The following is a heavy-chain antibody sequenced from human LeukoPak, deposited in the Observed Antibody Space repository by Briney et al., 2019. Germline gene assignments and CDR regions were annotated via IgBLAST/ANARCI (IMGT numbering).Heavy chain of an antibody. Sequence: PSETLSLTCTVSGGSISSHYWSWIRQPPGKGLEWIGYIYYSGSTNYNPSLKSRVTISVDTSKNQFSLKLSSVTAADTAVYYCARATHMATPFDYWGQGTLVTVSS. CDR3: ARATHMATPFDY. CDR1: GGSISSHY. CDR2: IYYSGST. V-gene: IGHV4-59*11. D-gene: IGHD5-24*01. J-gene: IGHJ4*02.